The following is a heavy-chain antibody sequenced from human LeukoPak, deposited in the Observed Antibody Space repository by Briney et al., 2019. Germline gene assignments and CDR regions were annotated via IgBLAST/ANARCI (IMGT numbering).Heavy chain of an antibody. CDR2: IYSGGST. J-gene: IGHJ4*02. D-gene: IGHD1-26*01. V-gene: IGHV3-53*01. Sequence: GGSLRLSCAASGFIVSTNYMSWVRQAPGKGLEWVSVIYSGGSTYYADSVKGRFTISRDNSKNTLYLQMNSLRAEDTAVYYCASGIVGALDYWGQGTLVTVSS. CDR3: ASGIVGALDY. CDR1: GFIVSTNY.